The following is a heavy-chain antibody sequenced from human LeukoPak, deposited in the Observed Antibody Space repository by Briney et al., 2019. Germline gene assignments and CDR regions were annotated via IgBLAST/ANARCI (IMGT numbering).Heavy chain of an antibody. CDR1: GGSISSYY. CDR2: IYYSEST. Sequence: SETLSLTCTVSGGSISSYYWSWIRQPPGKGLEWIGYIYYSESTNYNPSLKSRVTISVDTSKNQFSLKLSSVTAADTAVYYCARGGGSSGSWDYFDYWGQGTLVTVSS. V-gene: IGHV4-59*01. CDR3: ARGGGSSGSWDYFDY. D-gene: IGHD6-19*01. J-gene: IGHJ4*02.